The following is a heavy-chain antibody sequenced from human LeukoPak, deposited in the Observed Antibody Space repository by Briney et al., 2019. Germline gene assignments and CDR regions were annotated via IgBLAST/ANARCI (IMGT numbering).Heavy chain of an antibody. CDR1: GFIFNDYA. V-gene: IGHV3-43*02. CDR3: AKRRRSGTNYSIFDL. D-gene: IGHD3-10*01. J-gene: IGHJ5*02. Sequence: GGSLRLSCAASGFIFNDYAMHWVRQAPGKGLEWVSVISGDGDTLHYLDSSKGRFTISRDNTKNSLFLQMNSLRTEDTALYYCAKRRRSGTNYSIFDLWGPGTLVTVSS. CDR2: ISGDGDTL.